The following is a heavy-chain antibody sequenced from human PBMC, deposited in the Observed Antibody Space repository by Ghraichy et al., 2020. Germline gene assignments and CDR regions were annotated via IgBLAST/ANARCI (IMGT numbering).Heavy chain of an antibody. CDR2: ISFDGNNQ. Sequence: GGSLRLSCAASGFIFSHYAMTWVRQAPGKGLEWVAVISFDGNNQYYADSVKGRFTISRDNAKNTLYLQMNSLRPEDTALYYCARSYYSDNNGYYYSYFDYWGQGTLVTVSS. CDR3: ARSYYSDNNGYYYSYFDY. V-gene: IGHV3-30*04. D-gene: IGHD3-22*01. CDR1: GFIFSHYA. J-gene: IGHJ4*02.